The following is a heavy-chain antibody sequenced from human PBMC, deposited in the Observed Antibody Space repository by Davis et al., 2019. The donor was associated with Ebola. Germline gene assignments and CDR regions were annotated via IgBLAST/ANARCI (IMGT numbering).Heavy chain of an antibody. V-gene: IGHV5-51*01. CDR1: GYSFTNYW. D-gene: IGHD3-22*01. J-gene: IGHJ4*02. CDR2: IFPGDSDT. Sequence: GESLKISCKGSGYSFTNYWIAWVRQMPGEGLEWMGIIFPGDSDTRYSPSFQGQVTISADKSINSAYLQWNSLRASDTAIYYCARPSSGYEASFDCWGQGTLVTVSS. CDR3: ARPSSGYEASFDC.